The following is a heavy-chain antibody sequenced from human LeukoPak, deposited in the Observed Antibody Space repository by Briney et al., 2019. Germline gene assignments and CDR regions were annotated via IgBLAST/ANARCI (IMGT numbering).Heavy chain of an antibody. V-gene: IGHV1-18*01. CDR2: ISAYNGNT. D-gene: IGHD6-13*01. CDR3: ARGTLPRGIAAAGGLINWFDP. Sequence: GASVKDSCKASGGTFSSYAISWVRQAPGQGLEWMGWISAYNGNTNYAQKLQGRVTMTTDTSTSTAYMELRSLRSDDTAVYYCARGTLPRGIAAAGGLINWFDPWGQGTLVTVSS. J-gene: IGHJ5*02. CDR1: GGTFSSYA.